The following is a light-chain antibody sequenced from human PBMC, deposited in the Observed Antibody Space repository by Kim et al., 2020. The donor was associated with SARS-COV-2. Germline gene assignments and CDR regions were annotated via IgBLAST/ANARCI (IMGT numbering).Light chain of an antibody. CDR3: QAWDNSALYV. CDR1: KLGDRY. V-gene: IGLV3-1*01. CDR2: QDT. J-gene: IGLJ1*01. Sequence: VSPGQPASITGSGDKLGDRYTSWYQQRPGQSPLLVIYQDTKRPSGIPARFSGSTSGNTATLTITGAQAMDEADYFCQAWDNSALYVFGPGTKVTVL.